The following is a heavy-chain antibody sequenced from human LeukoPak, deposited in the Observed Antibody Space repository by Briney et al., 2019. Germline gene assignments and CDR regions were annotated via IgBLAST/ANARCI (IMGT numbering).Heavy chain of an antibody. D-gene: IGHD6-19*01. Sequence: GVSLRLSCAASGFSFCSYAMTWVRQAPGKGLESVSSIYDSGGSTYSVDSVRGRFTISRDNSKNTFYLQMKTARDDDTSVYYCAKGSGSGWYGWFAPWGQGTLVTVSS. CDR2: IYDSGGST. V-gene: IGHV3-23*01. CDR1: GFSFCSYA. J-gene: IGHJ5*02. CDR3: AKGSGSGWYGWFAP.